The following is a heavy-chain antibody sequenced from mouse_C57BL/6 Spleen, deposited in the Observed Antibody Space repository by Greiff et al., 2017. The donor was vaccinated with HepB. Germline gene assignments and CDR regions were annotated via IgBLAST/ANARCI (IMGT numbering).Heavy chain of an antibody. CDR2: IDPSDSYT. CDR1: GYTFTSYW. Sequence: QVQLKQPGAELVRPGTSVKLSCKASGYTFTSYWMHWVKQRPGQGLEWIGVIDPSDSYTNYNQKFKGKATLTVDTSSSTAYMQLSSLTSEDSAVYYCARPYYYGSSWYFDVWGTGTTVTVSS. V-gene: IGHV1-59*01. J-gene: IGHJ1*03. D-gene: IGHD1-1*01. CDR3: ARPYYYGSSWYFDV.